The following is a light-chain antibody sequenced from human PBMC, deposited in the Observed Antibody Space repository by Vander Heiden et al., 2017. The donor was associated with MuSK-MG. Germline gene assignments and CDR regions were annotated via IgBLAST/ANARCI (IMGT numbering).Light chain of an antibody. Sequence: DIQMTQSPSSLSASVGDRVTITYRASQTISTYVNWYQQKPGKVPKILIYSASNLKSGVPSRFSGSGSGTDFTLTISSLQPEDFATYFCQQSYNTPYTFAQGTKLEIK. CDR2: SAS. CDR1: QTISTY. CDR3: QQSYNTPYT. J-gene: IGKJ2*01. V-gene: IGKV1-39*01.